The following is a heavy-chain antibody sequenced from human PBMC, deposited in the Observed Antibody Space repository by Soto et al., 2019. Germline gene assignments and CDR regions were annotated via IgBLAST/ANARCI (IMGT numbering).Heavy chain of an antibody. V-gene: IGHV3-23*01. CDR1: GFTFSTYA. CDR3: AKEGAVVGAGYFDY. Sequence: EVQLLESGGVLVQPGGSLRLSCAASGFTFSTYAMSWVRQAPGKGLEWVSAIRGGADSTYYADSVKGRFTIARDHSKSTLYLQMSSLRAEDTALYSGAKEGAVVGAGYFDYWGQGTLVTVSS. J-gene: IGHJ4*02. CDR2: IRGGADST. D-gene: IGHD6-19*01.